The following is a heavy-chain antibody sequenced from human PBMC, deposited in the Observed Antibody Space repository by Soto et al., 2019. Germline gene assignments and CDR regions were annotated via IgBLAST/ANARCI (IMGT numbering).Heavy chain of an antibody. CDR3: AREHSNYVVDV. Sequence: GGSLRLSCAASGFTFSSYDMHWVRQATGKGLEWVSAIGTAGDTYYPGSVKGRFTISRENAKNSLYLQMNSLRAEDTAVYYCAREHSNYVVDVWGQGTTVTVS. J-gene: IGHJ6*02. CDR1: GFTFSSYD. CDR2: IGTAGDT. D-gene: IGHD4-4*01. V-gene: IGHV3-13*01.